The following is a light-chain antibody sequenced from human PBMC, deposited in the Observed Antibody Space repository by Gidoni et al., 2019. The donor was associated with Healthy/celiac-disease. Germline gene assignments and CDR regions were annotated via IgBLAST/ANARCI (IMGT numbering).Light chain of an antibody. J-gene: IGLJ3*02. V-gene: IGLV1-40*01. CDR3: QSYDSSLSGWV. CDR1: RSNIGAGYD. CDR2: GTS. Sequence: QSVLTQPPSVSGAPGQRVTLSCTGSRSNIGAGYDFHWYQQLPETAPKLLIYGTSNRPSGVPDRFSGSKSGTSASLAITGLQAEDEADYYCQSYDSSLSGWVFGGGTKLTVL.